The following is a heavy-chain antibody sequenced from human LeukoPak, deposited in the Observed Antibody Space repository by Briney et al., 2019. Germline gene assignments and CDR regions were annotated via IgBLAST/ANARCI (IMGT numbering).Heavy chain of an antibody. CDR2: FDPEDGET. D-gene: IGHD5-18*01. J-gene: IGHJ4*02. CDR1: GYTLTELS. CDR3: APKVLRSGYSYGFGNY. Sequence: ASVKVTCKVSGYTLTELSMHWVRQAPGKGLEWMGGFDPEDGETIYAQKFQGRVTMTEDTSTDTAYMELSSLRSEDTAVYYCAPKVLRSGYSYGFGNYWGQGTLVTVSS. V-gene: IGHV1-24*01.